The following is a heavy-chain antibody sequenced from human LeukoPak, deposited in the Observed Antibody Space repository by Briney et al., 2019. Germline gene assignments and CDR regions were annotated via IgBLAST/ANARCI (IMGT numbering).Heavy chain of an antibody. D-gene: IGHD6-13*01. Sequence: PSETLSLTCTVSGGSMSSYYWSWIRQSPRTGLEWIGYIYYSGTTNYNPSLKSRVTISVDTSKSQFSLKLSSVTAADTAIYYCARRSLRNSSWDSWGQGTLVTVSS. J-gene: IGHJ4*02. CDR2: IYYSGTT. CDR3: ARRSLRNSSWDS. V-gene: IGHV4-59*08. CDR1: GGSMSSYY.